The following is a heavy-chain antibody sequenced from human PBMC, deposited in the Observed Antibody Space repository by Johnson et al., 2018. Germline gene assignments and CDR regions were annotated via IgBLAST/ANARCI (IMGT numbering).Heavy chain of an antibody. J-gene: IGHJ4*02. Sequence: VQLQESGGGLVKPGGSLRLSCAASGFTFSSYSMNWVRQAPGKGLEWVSSISSSSSYIYYADSVKGRFTISRDNAKNSLYLQMNSLRAEDTAVYYCARDAGHGDYLDFDYWCQGTLVTVSS. CDR3: ARDAGHGDYLDFDY. CDR2: ISSSSSYI. D-gene: IGHD4-17*01. V-gene: IGHV3-21*01. CDR1: GFTFSSYS.